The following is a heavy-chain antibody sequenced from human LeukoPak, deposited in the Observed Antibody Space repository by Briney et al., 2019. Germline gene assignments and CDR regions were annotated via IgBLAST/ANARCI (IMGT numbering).Heavy chain of an antibody. D-gene: IGHD3-10*01. Sequence: GGSLRLSCAGSGFTFSNYWMTWVRQAPGKGLEWVANIKHDGSDKYYLDSVKGRFTLPRDNAKNSLFLQMNSLRVEDTAVYYCARAGVRGVLLPVDYWGQGTLVTVSS. V-gene: IGHV3-7*01. CDR3: ARAGVRGVLLPVDY. CDR1: GFTFSNYW. J-gene: IGHJ4*02. CDR2: IKHDGSDK.